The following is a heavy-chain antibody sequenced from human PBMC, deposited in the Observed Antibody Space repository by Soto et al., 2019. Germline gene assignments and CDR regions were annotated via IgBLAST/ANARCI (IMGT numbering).Heavy chain of an antibody. J-gene: IGHJ3*02. CDR3: ARADYYDFWSGQTDAFDI. Sequence: PGGSLRLSCAASGFTFSSYSMNWVRQAPGKGLEWVSSISSSSSYIYYADSVKGRFTISRDNAKNSLYLQMNSLRAEDTAVYYCARADYYDFWSGQTDAFDIWGQGTMVT. D-gene: IGHD3-3*01. CDR2: ISSSSSYI. CDR1: GFTFSSYS. V-gene: IGHV3-21*01.